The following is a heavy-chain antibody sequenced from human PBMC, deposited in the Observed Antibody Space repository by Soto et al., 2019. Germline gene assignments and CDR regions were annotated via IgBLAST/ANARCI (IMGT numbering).Heavy chain of an antibody. CDR3: ARGYAYYFDY. CDR1: GFTFSDYY. CDR2: IGSSGSYT. J-gene: IGHJ4*02. V-gene: IGHV3-11*05. D-gene: IGHD1-1*01. Sequence: GWSLRLSCAASGFTFSDYYMSWIRQAPGKGLEWVSYIGSSGSYTNYADSVKGRFTISRDNAKNSLYVQMNSLRAEDTAVYYCARGYAYYFDYWGQGTLGTVSS.